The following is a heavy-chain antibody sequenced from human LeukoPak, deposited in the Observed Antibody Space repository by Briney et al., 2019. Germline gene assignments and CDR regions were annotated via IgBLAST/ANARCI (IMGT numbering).Heavy chain of an antibody. J-gene: IGHJ4*02. CDR3: ARARYCSGGSCYIDY. V-gene: IGHV4-34*01. D-gene: IGHD2-15*01. CDR1: GGSFSGYC. CDR2: INHSGST. Sequence: SETLSLTCAVYGGSFSGYCWSWIRQPPGKGLEWIGEINHSGSTNYNPSLKSRVTISVDTSKNQFSLKLSSVTAADTAVYYCARARYCSGGSCYIDYWGQGTLVTVSS.